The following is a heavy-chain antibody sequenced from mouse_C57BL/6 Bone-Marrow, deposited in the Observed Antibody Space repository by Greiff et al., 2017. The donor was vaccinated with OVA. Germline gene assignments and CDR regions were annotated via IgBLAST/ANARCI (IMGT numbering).Heavy chain of an antibody. CDR3: AREGDSSGPFDY. CDR2: INPGSGGT. Sequence: VQLQQSGAELVRPGTSVKVSCKASGYAFTNYLIEWVKQRPGQGLEWIGVINPGSGGTNYNEKFKGKATLTADKSSSTAYMQLSSLTSEDSAVYFCAREGDSSGPFDYWGQGTTLTVSS. J-gene: IGHJ2*01. CDR1: GYAFTNYL. D-gene: IGHD3-2*02. V-gene: IGHV1-54*01.